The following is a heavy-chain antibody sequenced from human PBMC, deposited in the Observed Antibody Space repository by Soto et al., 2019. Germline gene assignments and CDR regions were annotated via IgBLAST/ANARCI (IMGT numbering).Heavy chain of an antibody. J-gene: IGHJ5*02. CDR3: ARGQQLVRWWFDP. CDR2: ISSSSSYI. Sequence: EVQLVESGGGLVKPGGSLRLSCAASGFTFSSYSMNWVRQAPGKGLEWVSSISSSSSYIYYADSVKGRFTISRDNAKNSLYLQMNSLRAEDTAVYYCARGQQLVRWWFDPWGQGTLVTVSS. D-gene: IGHD6-13*01. CDR1: GFTFSSYS. V-gene: IGHV3-21*01.